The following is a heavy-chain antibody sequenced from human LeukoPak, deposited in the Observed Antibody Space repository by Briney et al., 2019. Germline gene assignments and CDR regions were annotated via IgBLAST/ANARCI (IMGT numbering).Heavy chain of an antibody. CDR3: ARGALIVVIIDHHYYMDV. V-gene: IGHV3-30-3*01. J-gene: IGHJ6*03. CDR2: ISVDGNNE. CDR1: GFTFSSYA. Sequence: GGSLRLSCAASGFTFSSYAMHWVRQAPGKGLEWVAAISVDGNNEYYADSVKGRFTISRDNSKNTLFLQMNSLRAEDTAVYYCARGALIVVIIDHHYYMDVWGKGTTVTVSS. D-gene: IGHD3-22*01.